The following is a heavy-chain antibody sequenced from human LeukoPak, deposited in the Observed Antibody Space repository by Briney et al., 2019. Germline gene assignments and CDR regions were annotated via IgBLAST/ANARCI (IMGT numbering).Heavy chain of an antibody. J-gene: IGHJ3*02. CDR3: AKDSGGYYDSSGPGAFDI. D-gene: IGHD3-22*01. V-gene: IGHV3-30*18. CDR2: ISYDGSNK. Sequence: GGSLRLSCAASGFTFSSYGMHWVRQAPGKGLEWVAVISYDGSNKYYADSVKGRFTISRDNSKNTLYLQMNSLRAEDTAVYYCAKDSGGYYDSSGPGAFDIWGQGTMVTVSS. CDR1: GFTFSSYG.